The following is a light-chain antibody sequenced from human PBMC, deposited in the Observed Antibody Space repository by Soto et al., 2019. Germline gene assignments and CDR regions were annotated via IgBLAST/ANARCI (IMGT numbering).Light chain of an antibody. CDR2: DTN. J-gene: IGLJ2*01. CDR3: LLSFSGDVV. CDR1: TGAVTSDHY. V-gene: IGLV7-46*01. Sequence: QAVVTQETSLTVSPGGTVTLTCGSSTGAVTSDHYPFWFQQKPGQAPRTLIYDTNNKHSWTPARFSGSLLGGKAALTLSGAQPEDEADYYCLLSFSGDVVFGGGTKLTVL.